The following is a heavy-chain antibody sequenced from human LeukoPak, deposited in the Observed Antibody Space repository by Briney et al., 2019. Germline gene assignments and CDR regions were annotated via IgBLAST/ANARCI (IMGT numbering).Heavy chain of an antibody. D-gene: IGHD2-2*01. CDR2: IYNTGIT. J-gene: IGHJ4*02. CDR3: ARWYCSSTNCYYDY. Sequence: EGSLRLSCAASGFSVSSNYMGWVRQAPGKGLEWVSFIYNTGITKYADSVRGRFAISRDNSKNTLYLQMSSLRDEDTAVYYCARWYCSSTNCYYDYWGQGTLVTVSS. V-gene: IGHV3-53*01. CDR1: GFSVSSNY.